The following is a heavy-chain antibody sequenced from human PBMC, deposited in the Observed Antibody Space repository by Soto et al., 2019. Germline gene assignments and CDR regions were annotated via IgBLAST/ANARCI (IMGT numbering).Heavy chain of an antibody. CDR1: GFTVSSNY. J-gene: IGHJ4*02. CDR2: ISGSGGST. V-gene: IGHV3-23*04. D-gene: IGHD3-16*01. CDR3: AKDLRFPSYFDY. Sequence: EVQLVESGGGLIQPGGSLRLSCAASGFTVSSNYMSWVRQAPGKGLEWVSAISGSGGSTYYADSVKGRFTISRDNSKNTLYLQMNSLRAEDTAVYYCAKDLRFPSYFDYWGQGTLVTVSS.